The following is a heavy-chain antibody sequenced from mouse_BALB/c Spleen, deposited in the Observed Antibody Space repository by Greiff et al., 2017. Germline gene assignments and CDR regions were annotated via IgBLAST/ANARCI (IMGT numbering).Heavy chain of an antibody. CDR1: GFNIKDTY. V-gene: IGHV14-3*02. J-gene: IGHJ3*01. CDR3: ARSGGIRREYAY. CDR2: IDPANGNT. Sequence: EVHLVESGAELVKPGASVKLSCTATGFNIKDTYMHWVKQRPEQGLEWIGRIDPANGNTKYDPKFQGKATITADTSSNTAYLQLSSLKSEDTAVYYYARSGGIRREYAYWSQGALVTVSA. D-gene: IGHD2-12*01.